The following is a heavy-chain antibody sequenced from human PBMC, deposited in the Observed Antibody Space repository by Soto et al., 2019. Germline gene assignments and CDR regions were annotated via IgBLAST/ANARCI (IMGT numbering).Heavy chain of an antibody. Sequence: EVQLVPSGAEVKKPGESLTISCKGSGYSFTSYWINWVRQMPGKGLEWMGRIDPRDSNTNYSPSFQGHVTISADKSISTAYLQWSSLKASDTAKYYCAGPMVGGYYYCAMDVWGQGTTVTVSS. J-gene: IGHJ6*02. D-gene: IGHD3-10*01. CDR3: AGPMVGGYYYCAMDV. CDR2: IDPRDSNT. CDR1: GYSFTSYW. V-gene: IGHV5-10-1*01.